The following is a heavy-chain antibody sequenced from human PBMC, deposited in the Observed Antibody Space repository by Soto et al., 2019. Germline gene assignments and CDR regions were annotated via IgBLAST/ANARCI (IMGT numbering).Heavy chain of an antibody. CDR2: VSAYNGNT. CDR3: ARDRRTGGGYDILRGSPADY. CDR1: GYTFTSYG. Sequence: GASVKVSCKASGYTFTSYGISWVRQAPGQGLEWMGWVSAYNGNTNYAQKLQGRVTMTTDTSTSTAYMELRSLRSDDTAVYYCARDRRTGGGYDILRGSPADYWGQGTLVTVSS. V-gene: IGHV1-18*01. J-gene: IGHJ4*02. D-gene: IGHD3-9*01.